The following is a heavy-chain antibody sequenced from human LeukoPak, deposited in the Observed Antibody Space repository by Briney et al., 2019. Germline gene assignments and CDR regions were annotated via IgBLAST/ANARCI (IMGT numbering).Heavy chain of an antibody. V-gene: IGHV4-61*01. CDR2: IYYSGST. Sequence: PSETLSLTCTVSGDSVRSGRYSWSWIRQPPGKGLEWIGYIYYSGSTNYNPSLKSRVTMSVDTSKNQFSLNLSSVTAADTAVYYRARVSIVATIAYFGMDVWGQGTTVTVSS. CDR3: ARVSIVATIAYFGMDV. CDR1: GDSVRSGRYS. J-gene: IGHJ6*02. D-gene: IGHD5-12*01.